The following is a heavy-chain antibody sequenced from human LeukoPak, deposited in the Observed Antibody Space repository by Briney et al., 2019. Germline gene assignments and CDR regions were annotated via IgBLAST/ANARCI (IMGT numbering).Heavy chain of an antibody. V-gene: IGHV3-30-3*01. J-gene: IGHJ4*02. CDR2: ISYDGSNK. Sequence: GGSLRLSCAASGFTFSSYAMHWVRQAPGKGLEWVAVISYDGSNKYYADSVKGRFTISRDNSKNTLYLQMNSLRAEDTAVYYCARHLGSSSWYDGYYSDSWGQGTLVTVSS. D-gene: IGHD6-13*01. CDR1: GFTFSSYA. CDR3: ARHLGSSSWYDGYYSDS.